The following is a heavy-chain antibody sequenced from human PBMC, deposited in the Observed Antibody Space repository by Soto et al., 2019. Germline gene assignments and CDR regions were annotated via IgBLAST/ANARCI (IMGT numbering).Heavy chain of an antibody. CDR2: IFHSLGA. V-gene: IGHV4-59*01. Sequence: PSETLSLTCTVSGGSTTSDYWSWIRQPPGKGLEWLGYIFHSLGAKYNPSLGSRGTISLDTSKNQLSLKLSSVTAADTAVYYCASGSFYGGLDYWGQGTLVTVSS. CDR1: GGSTTSDY. D-gene: IGHD4-17*01. CDR3: ASGSFYGGLDY. J-gene: IGHJ4*02.